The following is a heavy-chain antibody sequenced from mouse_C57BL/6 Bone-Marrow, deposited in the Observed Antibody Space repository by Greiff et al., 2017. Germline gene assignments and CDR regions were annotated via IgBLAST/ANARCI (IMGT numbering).Heavy chain of an antibody. CDR3: ARESTTVVYFDY. V-gene: IGHV2-2*01. D-gene: IGHD1-1*01. Sequence: VQLQESGPGLVQPSQSLSITSTVSGFSLTSYGVHWVRQSPGKGLEWLGVIWSGGSTDYNAAFISRLSISKDNSKSQVFFKMNSLQADDTAIYYCARESTTVVYFDYWGQGTTLTVSS. CDR1: GFSLTSYG. CDR2: IWSGGST. J-gene: IGHJ2*01.